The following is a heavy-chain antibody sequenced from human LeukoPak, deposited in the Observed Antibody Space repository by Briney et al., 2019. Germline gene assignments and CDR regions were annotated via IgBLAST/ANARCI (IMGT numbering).Heavy chain of an antibody. Sequence: GESLKISCKASGYTFTSFFIGWVRQMPGQGLEWMGIIYTGDSDTRYSPSFQGQVTISVDKSISTAYLQWRSLKASDTAIYYCARPITGAGTDLGYWVQGTLVTVSS. D-gene: IGHD6-13*01. CDR2: IYTGDSDT. CDR3: ARPITGAGTDLGY. J-gene: IGHJ4*02. V-gene: IGHV5-51*01. CDR1: GYTFTSFF.